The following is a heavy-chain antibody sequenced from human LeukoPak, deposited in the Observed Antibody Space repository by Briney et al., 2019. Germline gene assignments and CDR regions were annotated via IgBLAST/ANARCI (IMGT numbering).Heavy chain of an antibody. D-gene: IGHD2-2*01. Sequence: SETLSLTCTVSGGSISSGGYYWSWLRQHPGKGLEWIGYIYYSGSTYYNPSLKSRVTISVDTSKNQFSLKLSSVTAADTAVYYCARDRHCSSTSCYHYYYGMDVWGQGTTVTVSS. CDR1: GGSISSGGYY. CDR2: IYYSGST. J-gene: IGHJ6*02. V-gene: IGHV4-31*03. CDR3: ARDRHCSSTSCYHYYYGMDV.